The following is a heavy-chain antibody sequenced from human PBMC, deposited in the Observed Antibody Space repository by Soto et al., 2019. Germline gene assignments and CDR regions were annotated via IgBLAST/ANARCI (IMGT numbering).Heavy chain of an antibody. V-gene: IGHV3-74*01. CDR1: GFTFSSYW. Sequence: HPGGSLRLSCAASGFTFSSYWMHWVRQAPGKGLVWVSRMNEDGGATDYADSVKGRFTISRDNAKNTLYLQMNSLRVEDTAVHYCASYLSGRADVWGQGTTVTVSS. CDR3: ASYLSGRADV. CDR2: MNEDGGAT. D-gene: IGHD3-10*01. J-gene: IGHJ6*02.